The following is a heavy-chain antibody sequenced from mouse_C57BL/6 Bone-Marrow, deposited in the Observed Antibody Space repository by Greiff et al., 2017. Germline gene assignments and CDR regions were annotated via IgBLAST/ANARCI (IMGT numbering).Heavy chain of an antibody. CDR1: GFTFSDYG. V-gene: IGHV5-17*01. CDR2: ISSGSSTI. Sequence: EVKLMESGGGLVKPGGSLKLSCAASGFTFSDYGMHWVRQAPEKGLEWVAYISSGSSTIYYADTVKGRFTISRDNAKNTLFRQMTSLRSEDTAMYYCARGSKGGFAYWGQGTLVTVSA. J-gene: IGHJ3*01. CDR3: ARGSKGGFAY.